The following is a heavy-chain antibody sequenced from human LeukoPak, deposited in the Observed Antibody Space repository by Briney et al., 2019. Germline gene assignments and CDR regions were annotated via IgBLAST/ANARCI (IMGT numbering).Heavy chain of an antibody. V-gene: IGHV4-59*01. CDR2: IYYGGST. D-gene: IGHD6-19*01. J-gene: IGHJ3*02. CDR1: GGSISSYY. Sequence: SETLSLTCTVSGGSISSYYWSWIRQPPGKGLEWIGYIYYGGSTNYNPSLKSRVTISVDTSKNQFSLRLSSVTAADTAVYYCARAEYSSGWYRYDAFDIWGQGTMVTVSS. CDR3: ARAEYSSGWYRYDAFDI.